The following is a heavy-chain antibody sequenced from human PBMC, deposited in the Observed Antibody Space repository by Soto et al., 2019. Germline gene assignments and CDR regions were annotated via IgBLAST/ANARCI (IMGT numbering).Heavy chain of an antibody. J-gene: IGHJ3*02. CDR3: ARGAYYYDSSGYYVSAFDI. V-gene: IGHV3-53*04. CDR1: GFTFSSYA. Sequence: PGGSLRLSCAASGFTFSSYAMSWVRQAPGKGLEWVSVIYSGGSTYYADSVKGRFTISRHNSKNTLYLQMNSLRAEDTAVYYCARGAYYYDSSGYYVSAFDIWGQGTMVTVSS. D-gene: IGHD3-22*01. CDR2: IYSGGST.